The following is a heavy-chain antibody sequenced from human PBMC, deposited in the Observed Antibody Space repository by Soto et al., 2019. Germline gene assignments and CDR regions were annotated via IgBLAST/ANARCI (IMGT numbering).Heavy chain of an antibody. CDR3: ARERGYCSSTSCYYYYYYGMDD. CDR2: TYYRSKWYN. CDR1: GDSVSSNSAA. Sequence: SQTLSLTCAISGDSVSSNSAAWNWIRQSPSRGLEWLGRTYYRSKWYNDYAVSVKSRITINPDTSKNQFSLQLNSVTPEDTAVYYCARERGYCSSTSCYYYYYYGMDDWGQGTTVTVSS. D-gene: IGHD2-2*01. J-gene: IGHJ6*02. V-gene: IGHV6-1*01.